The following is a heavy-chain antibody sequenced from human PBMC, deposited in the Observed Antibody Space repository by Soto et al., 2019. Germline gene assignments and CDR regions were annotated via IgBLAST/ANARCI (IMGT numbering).Heavy chain of an antibody. CDR3: ARVVILVPTASTHYYYPMVV. J-gene: IGHJ6*02. CDR2: IIPIVGTG. D-gene: IGHD2-2*01. Sequence: QVQLVQSGAAVRKPGSSVTVSCKASGGTFSNYAISWVRQAPGQGLGWMGGIIPIVGTGSYAQKFQGRVTITADEPTTTAYMELSSLRFEDTAVYYCARVVILVPTASTHYYYPMVVLGPGTTFTVSS. CDR1: GGTFSNYA. V-gene: IGHV1-69*01.